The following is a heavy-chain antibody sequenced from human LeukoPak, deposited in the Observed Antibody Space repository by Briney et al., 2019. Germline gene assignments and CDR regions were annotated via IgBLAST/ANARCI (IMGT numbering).Heavy chain of an antibody. CDR3: ARVVDYYDSSGYYDKWFDP. Sequence: WASVKVSCKASGGNFSSYAISWVRQAPGQGLEWMGGIIPIFGTANYAQKFQGRVTITADESTSTAYMELSSLRSEDTAVYYCARVVDYYDSSGYYDKWFDPWGQGTLVSVSS. V-gene: IGHV1-69*13. CDR1: GGNFSSYA. J-gene: IGHJ5*02. D-gene: IGHD3-22*01. CDR2: IIPIFGTA.